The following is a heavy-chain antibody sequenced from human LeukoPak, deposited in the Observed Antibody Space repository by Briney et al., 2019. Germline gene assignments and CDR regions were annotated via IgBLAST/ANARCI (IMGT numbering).Heavy chain of an antibody. CDR2: ISAGGGGT. J-gene: IGHJ4*02. Sequence: GGSLRLSCAASGFTFSSNAMTWVRQAPGKGLEWVSSISAGGGGTSNADSVKGRFTISRDNSKNTLYLQMNSLTAEDTAVYYCAKRSRTEYYFDSWGQGTLVTVSS. V-gene: IGHV3-23*01. CDR1: GFTFSSNA. CDR3: AKRSRTEYYFDS.